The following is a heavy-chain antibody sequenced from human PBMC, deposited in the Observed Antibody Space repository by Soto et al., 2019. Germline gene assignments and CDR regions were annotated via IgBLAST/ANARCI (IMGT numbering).Heavy chain of an antibody. D-gene: IGHD6-13*01. CDR2: IDASGNT. J-gene: IGHJ6*02. Sequence: SETLSLTCTVSVDSITTYYWSWIRQPAGKGLEWIGRIDASGNTNYNPSLNSRVTMSIDTSKKQFSLKLTSVTAADTAIYYCARYSNNWFQAEGMDVWGQGTTVTVSS. V-gene: IGHV4-4*07. CDR3: ARYSNNWFQAEGMDV. CDR1: VDSITTYY.